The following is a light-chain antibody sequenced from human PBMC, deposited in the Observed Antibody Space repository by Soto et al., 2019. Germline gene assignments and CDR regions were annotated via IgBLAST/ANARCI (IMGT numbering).Light chain of an antibody. CDR2: DTS. CDR1: QTLSNSF. J-gene: IGKJ5*01. CDR3: QQYGTSEII. Sequence: EIVLTQSPGTLSLSPGERATLSCRASQTLSNSFIAWYQQKPGQAPRLLIYDTSSRATGVPDRYSASGSGTDFPLTISRLEPEDFAVFFCQQYGTSEIIFGQGTRLEIK. V-gene: IGKV3-20*01.